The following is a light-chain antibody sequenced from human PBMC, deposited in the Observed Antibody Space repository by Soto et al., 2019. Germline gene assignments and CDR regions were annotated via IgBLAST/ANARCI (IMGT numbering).Light chain of an antibody. V-gene: IGLV2-14*01. Sequence: QSALTQPASVSGSPGQSITISCTGTSSDVGGYSYVSWYQHHPGKAPKLMIYEVSNRPSGISNRFSGSKSGNAASLTISGLQAEDEADYYCSSYTSTSTPLVFGGGTKLTVL. CDR3: SSYTSTSTPLV. J-gene: IGLJ2*01. CDR2: EVS. CDR1: SSDVGGYSY.